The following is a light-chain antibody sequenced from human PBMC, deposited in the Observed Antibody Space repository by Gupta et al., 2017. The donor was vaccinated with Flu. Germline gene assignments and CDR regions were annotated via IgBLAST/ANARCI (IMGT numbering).Light chain of an antibody. J-gene: IGLJ3*02. CDR1: NIGGKS. V-gene: IGLV3-21*02. CDR3: QVWESSSDHRV. CDR2: DDS. Sequence: SYVLTQPPSVSVPPGQTASITCGGNNIGGKSVFWYQQKPGQAPLLVVYDDSDRPSGIPKRFSGSNSGNTATLTIGRVEAGDEADYYCQVWESSSDHRVFGGGTRLTVL.